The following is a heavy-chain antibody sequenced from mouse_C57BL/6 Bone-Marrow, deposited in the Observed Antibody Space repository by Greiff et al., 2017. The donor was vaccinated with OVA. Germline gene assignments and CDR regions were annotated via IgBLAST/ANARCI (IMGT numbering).Heavy chain of an antibody. CDR1: GYTFTDHY. D-gene: IGHD2-3*01. CDR3: ASYDGYFFEY. CDR2: IYPGSGNT. Sequence: VKLQQSGAEVVRPGASVKLSCKASGYTFTDHYINWVKQRPGQGLEWIARIYPGSGNTYYNEQLKGKATLTAEKSSNTAYMQLSSLTSEDSAVDFCASYDGYFFEYWGQGTTLTVSS. V-gene: IGHV1-76*01. J-gene: IGHJ2*01.